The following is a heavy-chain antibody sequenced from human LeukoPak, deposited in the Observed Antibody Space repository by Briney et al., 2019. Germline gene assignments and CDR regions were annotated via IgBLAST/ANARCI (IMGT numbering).Heavy chain of an antibody. J-gene: IGHJ4*02. CDR3: ARDAEGEYYFDF. Sequence: GGSLRLSCAASGFIVSSNYMSWVRQAPGKGLEWVSLIYSGGSTYYADSVKGRFTISRHNSKNTLYLQMNSPRAEDTAVYYCARDAEGEYYFDFWGQGTLVTVSS. CDR1: GFIVSSNY. V-gene: IGHV3-53*04. D-gene: IGHD1-14*01. CDR2: IYSGGST.